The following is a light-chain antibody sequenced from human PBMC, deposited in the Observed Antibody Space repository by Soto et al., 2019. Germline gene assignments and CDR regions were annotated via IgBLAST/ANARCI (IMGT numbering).Light chain of an antibody. CDR1: SSDVGGYNY. CDR3: SSYACSNNL. V-gene: IGLV2-8*01. J-gene: IGLJ2*01. Sequence: QLVLTQPPSASGSPGQSVTISCTGTSSDVGGYNYVSWYQQHPGKAPKLMIYEVTKRPSGVPDRFSGSKSGNTASLTVSGLQAEDEADYYCSSYACSNNLFGGGTKLTVL. CDR2: EVT.